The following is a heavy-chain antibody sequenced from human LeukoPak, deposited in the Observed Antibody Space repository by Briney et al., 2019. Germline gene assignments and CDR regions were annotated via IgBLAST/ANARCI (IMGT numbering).Heavy chain of an antibody. V-gene: IGHV4-39*01. Sequence: SETLSLTCTVSGGSVRSSSYYWRWLRQPPGKGLEWIGSIHYSGSTYYNPSLMRRVTISVDTSKNQFSLKLSSVTAADTAVYYCAAHEYAMDVWGQGTTVTVSS. CDR1: GGSVRSSSYY. CDR2: IHYSGST. CDR3: AAHEYAMDV. D-gene: IGHD2-8*01. J-gene: IGHJ6*02.